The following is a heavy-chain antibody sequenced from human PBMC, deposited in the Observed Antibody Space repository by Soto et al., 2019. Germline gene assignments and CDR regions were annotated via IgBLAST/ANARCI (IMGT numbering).Heavy chain of an antibody. D-gene: IGHD3-16*02. J-gene: IGHJ4*02. CDR3: AKDEGSAYDYVWGSYRPTNFDY. V-gene: IGHV3-23*01. CDR2: ISGSGGST. Sequence: EVQLLESGGGLVQPGGSLRLSCAASGFTFSSYAMSWVRQAPGKGLEWVSAISGSGGSTYYADSVKGRFTISRDNSKNTLYLQMNSLRAEDTAVYYCAKDEGSAYDYVWGSYRPTNFDYWGQGTLVTVSS. CDR1: GFTFSSYA.